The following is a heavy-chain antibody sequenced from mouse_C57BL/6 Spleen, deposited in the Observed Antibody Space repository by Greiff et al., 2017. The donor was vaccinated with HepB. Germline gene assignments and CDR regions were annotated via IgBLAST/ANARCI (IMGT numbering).Heavy chain of an antibody. Sequence: EVMLVESGGGLVKPGGSLKLSCAASGFTFSSYAMSWVRQTPEKRLEWVATISDGGSYTYYPDNVKGRFTISRENAKNNLYLQMSHLKSEDTAMYYCARGPAMDYWGQGTSVTVSS. J-gene: IGHJ4*01. CDR2: ISDGGSYT. CDR3: ARGPAMDY. V-gene: IGHV5-4*03. CDR1: GFTFSSYA.